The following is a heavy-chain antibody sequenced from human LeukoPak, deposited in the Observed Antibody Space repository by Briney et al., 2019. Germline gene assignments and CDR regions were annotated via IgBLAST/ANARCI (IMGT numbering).Heavy chain of an antibody. CDR3: ARGPSYYGSGSYS. CDR1: GGSFSGYY. V-gene: IGHV4-34*01. J-gene: IGHJ4*02. D-gene: IGHD3-10*01. CDR2: INHSGST. Sequence: SETLSLTCAVYGGSFSGYYWSWIRQPPGKGLDLIGEINHSGSTNYNPSLKSRVTISVDTSKNQFSLKLSSVTAADTAVYYCARGPSYYGSGSYSWGQGTLVTVSS.